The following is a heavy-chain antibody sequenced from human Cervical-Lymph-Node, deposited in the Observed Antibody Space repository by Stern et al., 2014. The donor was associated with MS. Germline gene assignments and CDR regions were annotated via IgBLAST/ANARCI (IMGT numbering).Heavy chain of an antibody. J-gene: IGHJ6*02. V-gene: IGHV1-24*01. D-gene: IGHD2-21*02. CDR2: IDPEHGET. CDR3: ATHRGRVTYYYGMDV. CDR1: GYTLSEIS. Sequence: QVQLVQSGAEVKKPGASVKVSCKGSGYTLSEISMHWVRQAPGKGLEWVGGIDPEHGETRYAQKFQGRVTLAEDRSTDTAYMELSSLRSEDTAVYYCATHRGRVTYYYGMDVWGQGTTVTVSS.